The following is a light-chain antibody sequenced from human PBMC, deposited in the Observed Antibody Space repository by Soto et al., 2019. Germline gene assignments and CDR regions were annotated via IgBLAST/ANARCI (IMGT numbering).Light chain of an antibody. Sequence: VMTQNKLSLSVAPGQPSSISCKSSQSLLHITGETFLFWYLQKPGQSPQLLIYEVSTRVSGVPDRFSGSGSGTDFTLEISRVETDDVGIYYCMQSTQLPPTFGQGTRLEIK. CDR2: EVS. J-gene: IGKJ5*01. CDR3: MQSTQLPPT. CDR1: QSLLHITGETF. V-gene: IGKV2D-29*02.